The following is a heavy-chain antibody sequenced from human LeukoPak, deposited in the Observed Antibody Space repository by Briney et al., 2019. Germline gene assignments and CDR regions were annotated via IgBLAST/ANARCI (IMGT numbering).Heavy chain of an antibody. CDR3: ARDGFEGFRGMSVVRLDY. D-gene: IGHD2-15*01. J-gene: IGHJ4*02. V-gene: IGHV1-46*01. CDR1: GYTFTSYY. CDR2: INPSGGST. Sequence: GASVKVSCKASGYTFTSYYMHWVRQAPGQGLEWMGIINPSGGSTSYAQKFQGRVTMTRDTSTSTVYMELSSLRSEDTAAYYCARDGFEGFRGMSVVRLDYWGQGTLVTVSS.